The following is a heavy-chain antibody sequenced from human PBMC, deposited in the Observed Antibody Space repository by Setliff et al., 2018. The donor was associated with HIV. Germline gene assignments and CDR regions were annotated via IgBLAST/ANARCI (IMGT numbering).Heavy chain of an antibody. CDR2: ISAYNGNT. CDR3: ARVNDILLGYWVGYFDY. J-gene: IGHJ4*02. V-gene: IGHV1-18*01. Sequence: ASVKVSCKASGYTLRRHGISWARQAPGQGLEWMGWISAYNGNTNYAQKFQGRVTLTTDTSTSTAYMELRSLRSDDTAVYYCARVNDILLGYWVGYFDYWGQGTLVTVSS. D-gene: IGHD2-8*01. CDR1: GYTLRRHG.